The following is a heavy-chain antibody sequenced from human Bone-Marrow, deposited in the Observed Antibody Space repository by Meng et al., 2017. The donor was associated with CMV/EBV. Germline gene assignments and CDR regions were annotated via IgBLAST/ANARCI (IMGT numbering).Heavy chain of an antibody. CDR3: ARGRGFGELLGY. V-gene: IGHV1-2*02. J-gene: IGHJ4*02. CDR1: GYTFTGYY. CDR2: INPNSGGT. Sequence: ASVKVSCKASGYTFTGYYMHWVRQAPGQGLEWMGWINPNSGGTNNAQKFQGRVTMTRDTSISTAYMELSRLRSDDTAVYYCARGRGFGELLGYWGQGTLVTVPS. D-gene: IGHD3-10*01.